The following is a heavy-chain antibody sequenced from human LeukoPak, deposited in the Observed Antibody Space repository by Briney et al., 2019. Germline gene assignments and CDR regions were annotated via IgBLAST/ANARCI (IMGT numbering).Heavy chain of an antibody. CDR3: ARLNYDILTGMTGLMTGHYYYYMDV. J-gene: IGHJ6*03. CDR2: IFQSGSS. D-gene: IGHD3-9*01. V-gene: IGHV4-38-2*02. Sequence: SETLSLTCTVSGFTTSYSWGWIRQPPGKGPEWIGNIFQSGSSYYNPSLKSRVTISRDTSKSQFFLKLSSVTAADTAVYYCARLNYDILTGMTGLMTGHYYYYMDVWGKGTTVTISS. CDR1: GFTTSYS.